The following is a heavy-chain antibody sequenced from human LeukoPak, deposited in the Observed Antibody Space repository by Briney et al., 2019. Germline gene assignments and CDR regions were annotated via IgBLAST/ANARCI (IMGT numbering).Heavy chain of an antibody. CDR3: ARTTVTTSPFDY. J-gene: IGHJ4*02. Sequence: SETLSLTCTVSGGSISSYYWSWIRQPPGKGLEWIGYIYYSGSTNYNPSLKSRVTISVDTSKNQFSLKLSSVTAADTAVYYCARTTVTTSPFDYWGQGTLVTVSS. CDR1: GGSISSYY. V-gene: IGHV4-59*01. D-gene: IGHD4-17*01. CDR2: IYYSGST.